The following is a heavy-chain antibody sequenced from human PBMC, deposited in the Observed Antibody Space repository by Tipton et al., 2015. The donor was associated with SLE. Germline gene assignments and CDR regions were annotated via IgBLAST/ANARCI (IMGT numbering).Heavy chain of an antibody. J-gene: IGHJ4*02. V-gene: IGHV4-30-4*01. CDR1: GGSISSGDYY. D-gene: IGHD3-10*01. Sequence: TLSLTCTVSGGSISSGDYYWSWIRQPPGKGLEWIGYMYYTGSTYFNPSLKSRVTISVDTSKNQFSLKLSSMTAADTAVYYCARGSPYYYGSGSSYYFDYWGQGTLVTVSS. CDR2: MYYTGST. CDR3: ARGSPYYYGSGSSYYFDY.